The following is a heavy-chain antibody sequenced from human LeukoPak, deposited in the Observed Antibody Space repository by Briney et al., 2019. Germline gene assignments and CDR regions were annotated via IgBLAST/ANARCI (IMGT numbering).Heavy chain of an antibody. CDR2: INLRGDAT. CDR3: ARKWSSRDWFDP. V-gene: IGHV1-46*01. D-gene: IGHD2-8*01. CDR1: GYSSTYVFTTYP. Sequence: ASVKVSCKASGYSSTYVFTTYPIHWVRQAPGQGLEWLGMINLRGDATIYAQKFQGRATLTSDSSTTTVYMELSSLKSDDTGLYYCARKWSSRDWFDPWGQGTLVTVSS. J-gene: IGHJ5*02.